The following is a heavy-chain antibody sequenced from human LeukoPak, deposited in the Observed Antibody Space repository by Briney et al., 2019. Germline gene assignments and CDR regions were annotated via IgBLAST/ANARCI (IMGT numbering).Heavy chain of an antibody. CDR2: ISSSSSYI. D-gene: IGHD6-19*01. CDR3: ARASSGWYGNFDY. J-gene: IGHJ4*02. V-gene: IGHV3-21*01. Sequence: KPSETLSLTCTVSGGSISSSSYYWGWIRQAPGKGLEWVSSISSSSSYIYYADSVKGRFTISRDNAKNSLYLQMNSLRAEDTAVYYCARASSGWYGNFDYWGQGTLVTVSS. CDR1: GGSISSSS.